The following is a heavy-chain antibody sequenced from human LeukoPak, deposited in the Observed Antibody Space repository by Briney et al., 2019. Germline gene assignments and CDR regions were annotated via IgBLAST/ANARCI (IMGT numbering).Heavy chain of an antibody. J-gene: IGHJ4*02. CDR3: AKSRSRGFYYPSSGPLDY. D-gene: IGHD3-22*01. V-gene: IGHV3-23*01. CDR1: GFTFSSYA. CDR2: ISGSGGST. Sequence: GGSLRLSCAASGFTFSSYAMSWVRQAPGKGLEWVSAISGSGGSTYYADSVKGRFTISRDNSKNTLYLQMNSLRAEDTAVYYCAKSRSRGFYYPSSGPLDYWGPGTLVTVSS.